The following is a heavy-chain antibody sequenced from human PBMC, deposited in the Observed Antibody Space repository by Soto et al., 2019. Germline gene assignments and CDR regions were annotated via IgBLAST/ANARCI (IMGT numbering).Heavy chain of an antibody. D-gene: IGHD5-12*01. V-gene: IGHV4-59*08. J-gene: IGHJ5*02. CDR1: GGSISSYY. Sequence: SETLSLTCTVSGGSISSYYWSWIRQPPGKGLEWIGYIYYSGSTNYNPSLKSRVTISVDTSKNQFSLKLSSVTAADTAVYYCARHWYSGYDYFRWFDPWGQGTLVTVSS. CDR2: IYYSGST. CDR3: ARHWYSGYDYFRWFDP.